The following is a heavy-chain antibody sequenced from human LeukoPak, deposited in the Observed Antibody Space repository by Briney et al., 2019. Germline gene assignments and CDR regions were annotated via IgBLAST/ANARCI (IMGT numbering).Heavy chain of an antibody. CDR3: ARQGTGILTGYYYSDC. J-gene: IGHJ4*02. D-gene: IGHD3-9*01. CDR1: GGSISSSSYY. Sequence: PSETLSLTCTVSGGSISSSSYYWGWIRQPPGKRLEWIGSIDYSGSTYYNPSLKSRVTISVDTSKNQFSLKLSSVTAADTAVYYCARQGTGILTGYYYSDCWGQGTLVTVSS. V-gene: IGHV4-39*01. CDR2: IDYSGST.